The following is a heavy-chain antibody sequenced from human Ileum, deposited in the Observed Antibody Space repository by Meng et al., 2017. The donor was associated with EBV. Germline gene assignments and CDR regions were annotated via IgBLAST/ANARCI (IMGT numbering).Heavy chain of an antibody. CDR1: GGSEISNNW. CDR2: IFHIGST. Sequence: REALHPWLVNPPGTWSPTGAVSGGSEISNNWWSWDRQPPGRGLEWIGEIFHIGSTNNSPSLKSRVTISVDNSKNQFSLSLTSVTAADTAIYYCAKVSLTGTFYDHWGQGILVTVSS. CDR3: AKVSLTGTFYDH. J-gene: IGHJ4*02. V-gene: IGHV4-4*03. D-gene: IGHD3-9*01.